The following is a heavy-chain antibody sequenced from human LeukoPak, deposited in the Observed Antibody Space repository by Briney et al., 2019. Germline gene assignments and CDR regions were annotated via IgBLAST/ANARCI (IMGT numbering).Heavy chain of an antibody. Sequence: GGSLRLSCAASGFTFSSYSMNWVRQAPGKGLEWVSVTSGGGGSTYYADSVKGRFTISRDNSKNTLYLQMNSLKTEDTAVYYCAKGAGGVGSGIAGGLGYWGQGTLVTVSS. CDR3: AKGAGGVGSGIAGGLGY. CDR1: GFTFSSYS. V-gene: IGHV3-23*01. CDR2: TSGGGGST. D-gene: IGHD6-13*01. J-gene: IGHJ4*02.